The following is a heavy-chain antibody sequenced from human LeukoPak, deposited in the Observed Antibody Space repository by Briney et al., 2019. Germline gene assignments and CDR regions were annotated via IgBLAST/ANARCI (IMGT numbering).Heavy chain of an antibody. V-gene: IGHV4-39*07. D-gene: IGHD3-22*01. CDR3: ACYYYDTRVDTSFDY. J-gene: IGHJ4*02. CDR1: GGSISVSSYY. Sequence: SETLSLTCTVSGGSISVSSYYWGWIRQPPGKGLEWIGSIYYTGRTFYNASLKRRLTISVDTSKNQFSLKLTSVTAADTAVYYCACYYYDTRVDTSFDYWGQGTLVTVSS. CDR2: IYYTGRT.